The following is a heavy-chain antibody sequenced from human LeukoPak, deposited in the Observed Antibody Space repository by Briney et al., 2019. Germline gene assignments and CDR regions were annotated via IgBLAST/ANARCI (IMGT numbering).Heavy chain of an antibody. D-gene: IGHD3-10*01. J-gene: IGHJ5*02. CDR2: ISGSGGRT. CDR1: GFTFSSYA. CDR3: AQRFHYGSGSYFPFDP. Sequence: PGGSLRLSCAASGFTFSSYAMSWVRQAPGKGLEWVSAISGSGGRTYYADSVKGRFTISRDNSKNTLYLQMNSMRAEDTAVYYCAQRFHYGSGSYFPFDPWGQGTLVTVSS. V-gene: IGHV3-23*01.